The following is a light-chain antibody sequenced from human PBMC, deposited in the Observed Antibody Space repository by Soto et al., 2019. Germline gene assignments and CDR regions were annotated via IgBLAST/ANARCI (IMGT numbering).Light chain of an antibody. CDR3: QQYGSSPLT. V-gene: IGKV3-20*01. CDR2: GAS. CDR1: QSITSFS. J-gene: IGKJ4*01. Sequence: ESVLTQSPGTMSLSPGERATLSCRASQSITSFSLAWFQQKPGQAPRLLIYGASSRATGIPDRFSGSGSGTDFTLTISRLEPEDFAVYYCQQYGSSPLTFGGGTKVEIK.